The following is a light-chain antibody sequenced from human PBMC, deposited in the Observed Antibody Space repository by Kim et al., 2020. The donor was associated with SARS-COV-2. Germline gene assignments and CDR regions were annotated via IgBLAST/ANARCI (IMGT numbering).Light chain of an antibody. J-gene: IGLJ2*01. V-gene: IGLV2-14*04. Sequence: PGQTITIASTGTSGDVCGYNYVSWYQQQPGQAPKLVIYDVSNRPSGVSKRFSGSKSGNTASLTISGLQAEDEADYYCRSYTSSSPVFGGGTQLTVL. CDR2: DVS. CDR3: RSYTSSSPV. CDR1: SGDVCGYNY.